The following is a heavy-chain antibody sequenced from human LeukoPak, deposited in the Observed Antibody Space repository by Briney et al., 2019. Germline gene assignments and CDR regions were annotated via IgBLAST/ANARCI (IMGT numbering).Heavy chain of an antibody. V-gene: IGHV4-59*11. Sequence: SETLSLTCTVSGDSISNHYWSWIRQPPGKGLEWIGYAYYSGSTNYNPSLKSRVTISLDTSKNQFSLKLSSVTAADTAVYYCASSTRGYSYGLYAFDIWGQGTMVTVSS. CDR1: GDSISNHY. D-gene: IGHD5-18*01. J-gene: IGHJ3*02. CDR3: ASSTRGYSYGLYAFDI. CDR2: AYYSGST.